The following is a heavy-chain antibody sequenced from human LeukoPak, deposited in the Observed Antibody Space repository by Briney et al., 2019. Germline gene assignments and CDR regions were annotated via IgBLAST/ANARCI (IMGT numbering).Heavy chain of an antibody. J-gene: IGHJ3*02. CDR3: ARGDTSLQRNDALDI. D-gene: IGHD2/OR15-2a*01. V-gene: IGHV3-48*04. CDR1: GFIFSKYS. CDR2: ISSSSDTI. Sequence: GGSLRLSCAASGFIFSKYSMHWVRQAPGKGLEWVSYISSSSDTIYYADSVKGRFTISRDNAKNLLSLQMNSLRAEDTALYYCARGDTSLQRNDALDIWGQGTMVSVSS.